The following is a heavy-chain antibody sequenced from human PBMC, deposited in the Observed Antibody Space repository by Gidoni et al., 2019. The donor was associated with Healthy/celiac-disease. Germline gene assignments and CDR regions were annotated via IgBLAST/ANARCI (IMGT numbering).Heavy chain of an antibody. CDR2: IYPGDSDT. J-gene: IGHJ5*02. CDR1: VYSFSTYW. Sequence: EVHLVPSGAEVKKPGGALKVHRKGFVYSFSTYWIGWVRQMPGKGLEWMGIIYPGDSDTRYSPSFQGQVTISADKSISTAYLQWSSLKASDTAMYYCARQGGLYGDYRSGWFDPWGQGTLVTVSS. D-gene: IGHD4-17*01. V-gene: IGHV5-51*01. CDR3: ARQGGLYGDYRSGWFDP.